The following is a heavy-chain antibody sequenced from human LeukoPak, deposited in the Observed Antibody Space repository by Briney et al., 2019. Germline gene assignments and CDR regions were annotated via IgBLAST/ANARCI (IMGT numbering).Heavy chain of an antibody. D-gene: IGHD4-17*01. CDR1: GGSISSYY. V-gene: IGHV4-59*01. CDR2: IYYSGST. J-gene: IGHJ5*02. Sequence: SETLSLTCTVSGGSISSYYWSWIRQPPGKGLEWIGYIYYSGSTNYNPSLKSRVTISVDTSKNQFSLKLSSVTAADTAMYYCARGGDYEYWFDPWGQGTLVTVSS. CDR3: ARGGDYEYWFDP.